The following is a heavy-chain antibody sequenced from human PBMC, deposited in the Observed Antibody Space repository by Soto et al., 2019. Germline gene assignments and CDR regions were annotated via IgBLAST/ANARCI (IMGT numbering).Heavy chain of an antibody. CDR3: AKDFSIVVVPAAMPFNGYYYYGLDV. V-gene: IGHV3-23*01. J-gene: IGHJ6*02. CDR1: GFTFSSYA. D-gene: IGHD2-2*01. CDR2: ISGSGGSI. Sequence: GGSLRLSCAASGFTFSSYAMSWVRQAPGKGLEWVSAISGSGGSIYYADSVKGRFTISRDNSKNTLYLQMNSLRAEDTAVYYCAKDFSIVVVPAAMPFNGYYYYGLDVWGQGTTVTVSS.